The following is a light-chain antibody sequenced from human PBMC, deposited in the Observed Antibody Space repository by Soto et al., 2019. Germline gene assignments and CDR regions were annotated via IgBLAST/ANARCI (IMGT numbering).Light chain of an antibody. J-gene: IGLJ1*01. V-gene: IGLV2-14*03. CDR3: SSFTSSGTLV. Sequence: HSALTQPASVSGSPGQSITISCTGTSSDVGGYIYVSWYQHLPGKAPKLMIYDVSVRPSGVSNRFSGSKSANTASLTISGLQAEDEADYYCSSFTSSGTLVFGTGTKLTVL. CDR1: SSDVGGYIY. CDR2: DVS.